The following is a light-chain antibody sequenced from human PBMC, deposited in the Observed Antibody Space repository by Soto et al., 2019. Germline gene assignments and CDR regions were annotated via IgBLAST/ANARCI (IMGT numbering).Light chain of an antibody. CDR3: SSYTSSSTLNYV. CDR1: TSDVGASNY. CDR2: EVS. V-gene: IGLV2-14*01. J-gene: IGLJ1*01. Sequence: QSVLTQPASVSGSPGQSITISCTGTTSDVGASNYVSWYQQHPGKAPKLMIYEVSYRPSGVSNRFSGSKSGNTASLTISGLQAEDEADYYCSSYTSSSTLNYVFGTGTKV.